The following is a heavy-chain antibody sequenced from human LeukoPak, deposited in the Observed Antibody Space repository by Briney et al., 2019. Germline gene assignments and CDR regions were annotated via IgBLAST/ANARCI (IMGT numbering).Heavy chain of an antibody. V-gene: IGHV4-39*01. CDR1: GGSISRSNYY. CDR2: IYYSGDT. J-gene: IGHJ4*02. CDR3: ARRPSRSPFDY. Sequence: PETPSLTCTVSGGSISRSNYYWGWIRQPPGKGLEWIGSIYYSGDTYYRPSLKSRVTISVDTSKNQVSLKLSSVTAADTAVYYCARRPSRSPFDYWGQGNGLTVSS.